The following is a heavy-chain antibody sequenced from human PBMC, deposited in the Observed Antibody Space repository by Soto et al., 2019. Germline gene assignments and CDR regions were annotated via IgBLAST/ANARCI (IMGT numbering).Heavy chain of an antibody. D-gene: IGHD6-19*01. Sequence: QVQLVQSGAEVKKPGSSVKVSCKASGGTFSSYAISWVRQAPGQGLEWMGGIIPIFGTANYAQKFQGRVTITADKSTSTAYMELRSLRSEDTAVYYCARGIFSSSGWPGDWFDPWGQGTLVTVSS. CDR2: IIPIFGTA. V-gene: IGHV1-69*06. CDR1: GGTFSSYA. J-gene: IGHJ5*02. CDR3: ARGIFSSSGWPGDWFDP.